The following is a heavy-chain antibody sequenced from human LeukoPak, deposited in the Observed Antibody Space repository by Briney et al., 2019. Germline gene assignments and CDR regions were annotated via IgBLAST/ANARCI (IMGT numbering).Heavy chain of an antibody. CDR2: IYTTGNT. CDR3: ARGKYYYDSNSSYRYFDP. J-gene: IGHJ5*02. Sequence: SETLSLTCIVSGGSISSYYWSWIRQPAGKGLEWIGRIYTTGNTNYNPSLKSRVTMSIDTSKKQFSLKLRSVTAADTAVYYCARGKYYYDSNSSYRYFDPWGQGTLVTVSS. CDR1: GGSISSYY. D-gene: IGHD3-22*01. V-gene: IGHV4-4*07.